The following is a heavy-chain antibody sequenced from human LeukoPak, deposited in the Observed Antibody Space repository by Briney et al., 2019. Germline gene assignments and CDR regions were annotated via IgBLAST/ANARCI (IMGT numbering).Heavy chain of an antibody. CDR3: ARDLGTYSYGFMDS. J-gene: IGHJ4*02. D-gene: IGHD5-18*01. V-gene: IGHV3-21*01. CDR1: GFTFSSYS. CDR2: ISSTNNYI. Sequence: GGSLRLSCAASGFTFSSYSMNWVRQAPGKGLEWVPSISSTNNYIYYADSVKGRFTISRDNAKNSLYLQMNSLRAEDTAVYYCARDLGTYSYGFMDSWGQGTLVTVSS.